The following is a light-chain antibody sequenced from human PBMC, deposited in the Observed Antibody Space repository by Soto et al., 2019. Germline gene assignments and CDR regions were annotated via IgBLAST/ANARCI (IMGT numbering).Light chain of an antibody. CDR1: SSDVGGYNY. J-gene: IGLJ2*01. V-gene: IGLV2-14*01. Sequence: QSALTQPASVSGSPGQSITISCTGTSSDVGGYNYVSWYQQHPGKAPKLMIYDVSNRPSGVSNRFSGSKSGSTASLTISGLQAEDEADYYCSSYTSSITLVFGGGTQLTVL. CDR2: DVS. CDR3: SSYTSSITLV.